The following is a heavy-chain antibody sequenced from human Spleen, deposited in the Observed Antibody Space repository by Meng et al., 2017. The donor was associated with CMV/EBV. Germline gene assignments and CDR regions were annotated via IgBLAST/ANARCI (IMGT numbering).Heavy chain of an antibody. Sequence: GSLRLSCTVSGGSISSSSYYWGWIRQPPGKGLEWIGSIYYSGSTYYNPSLKSRVTISVDTSKNQFSLKLSSVTAADTAVYYCARDLQWLVDYWGQGTLVTVSS. D-gene: IGHD6-19*01. CDR2: IYYSGST. V-gene: IGHV4-39*07. J-gene: IGHJ4*02. CDR1: GGSISSSSYY. CDR3: ARDLQWLVDY.